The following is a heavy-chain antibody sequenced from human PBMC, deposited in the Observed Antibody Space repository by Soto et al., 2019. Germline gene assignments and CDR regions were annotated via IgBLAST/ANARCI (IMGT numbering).Heavy chain of an antibody. D-gene: IGHD6-19*01. V-gene: IGHV2-5*01. CDR1: GFSLRTSGVG. CDR2: IYWNDDK. J-gene: IGHJ5*01. CDR3: AKSGSSGWYGWFDS. Sequence: SGPTLVNPTQTLTLTCIFSGFSLRTSGVGVGWIRQPPGKALEWLGFIYWNDDKRYSPSLKSRLTITKDTSKNQVVLTMTNMDPADTATYYCAKSGSSGWYGWFDSWGQGTLVTVSS.